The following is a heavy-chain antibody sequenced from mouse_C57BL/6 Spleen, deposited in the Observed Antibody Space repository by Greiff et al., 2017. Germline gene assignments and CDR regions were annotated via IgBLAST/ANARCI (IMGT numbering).Heavy chain of an antibody. Sequence: QVQLKQPGAELVKPGASVKLSCKASGYTFTSYWMHWVKQRPGRGLEWIGRIDPNSGGTKYNEKFKSKATLTVDKPSSTAYMQLRSLTSEDSAVYYCARWMITTVVAKDYFDYWGQGTTLTVSS. J-gene: IGHJ2*01. CDR1: GYTFTSYW. CDR2: IDPNSGGT. V-gene: IGHV1-72*01. D-gene: IGHD1-1*01. CDR3: ARWMITTVVAKDYFDY.